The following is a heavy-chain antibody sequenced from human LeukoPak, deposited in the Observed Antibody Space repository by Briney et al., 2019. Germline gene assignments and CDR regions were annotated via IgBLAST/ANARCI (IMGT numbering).Heavy chain of an antibody. J-gene: IGHJ5*02. CDR1: GYTLTELS. CDR2: FDPEDGET. D-gene: IGHD6-6*01. V-gene: IGHV1-24*01. CDR3: ATANPSMAAPNWFDP. Sequence: ASVKVSCKVSGYTLTELSMHWVRQAPGKGLEWMGGFDPEDGETIHAQKFQGRVTMTEDTSTDTAYMELSSLRSEDTAVYYCATANPSMAAPNWFDPWGQGTLVTVSS.